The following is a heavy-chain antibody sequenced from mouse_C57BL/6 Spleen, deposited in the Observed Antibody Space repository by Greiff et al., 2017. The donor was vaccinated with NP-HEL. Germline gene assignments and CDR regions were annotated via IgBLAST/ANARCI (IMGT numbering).Heavy chain of an antibody. D-gene: IGHD4-1*02. CDR1: GYTFTSYW. CDR3: ARSQLGRPFDY. Sequence: QVQLQQPGTELVKPGASVKLSCKASGYTFTSYWMHWVKQRPGQGLEWIGNINPSNGGTNYNEKFKSKATLTVDKSSSTAYMQLSSLTSEDSSVYDCARSQLGRPFDYWGQGTTLTVSS. CDR2: INPSNGGT. V-gene: IGHV1-53*01. J-gene: IGHJ2*01.